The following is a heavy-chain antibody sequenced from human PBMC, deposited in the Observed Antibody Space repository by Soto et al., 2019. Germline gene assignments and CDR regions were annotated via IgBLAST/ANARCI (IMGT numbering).Heavy chain of an antibody. CDR2: IYYSGST. CDR1: GGSVSTGSYY. D-gene: IGHD5-12*01. Sequence: SETLSLSCTVSGGSVSTGSYYLSWIRQPPGKGLEWIGYIYYSGSTNYNPPLKSRVTISVGTSKNQFSLKLSSVTAADTAMYSCARGGGYSWYDDATFDYSGQAT. CDR3: ARGGGYSWYDDATFDY. V-gene: IGHV4-61*01. J-gene: IGHJ4*02.